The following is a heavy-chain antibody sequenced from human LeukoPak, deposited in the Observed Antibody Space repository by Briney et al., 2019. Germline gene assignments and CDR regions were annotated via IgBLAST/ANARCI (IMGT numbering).Heavy chain of an antibody. J-gene: IGHJ6*03. CDR2: IRYDGSNE. CDR1: GFTFSNYG. D-gene: IGHD3-3*01. CDR3: AKEKLGMSGFLYYYYMDV. Sequence: PGGSLRLSCAASGFTFSNYGMNWVRQGPGKGLEWVAFIRYDGSNEYYADSVKGRFTISRDNSKNTLYLQMNSLRAEDTAVYYCAKEKLGMSGFLYYYYMDVWGKGTTVTVSS. V-gene: IGHV3-30*02.